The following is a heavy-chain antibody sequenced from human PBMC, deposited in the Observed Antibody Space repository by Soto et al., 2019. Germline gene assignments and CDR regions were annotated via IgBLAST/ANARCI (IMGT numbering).Heavy chain of an antibody. CDR1: GFTFSSYG. CDR3: ARSWQWPYGMDV. Sequence: QVQLVESGGGVVQPGRSLRLSCAASGFTFSSYGMHWVRQAPGKGLEWVAVISYDGSNKYYADSVKGRFTISRDNSKNTLYLQMNSLRAEDTAVYYCARSWQWPYGMDVW. J-gene: IGHJ6*01. V-gene: IGHV3-30*03. CDR2: ISYDGSNK. D-gene: IGHD2-8*01.